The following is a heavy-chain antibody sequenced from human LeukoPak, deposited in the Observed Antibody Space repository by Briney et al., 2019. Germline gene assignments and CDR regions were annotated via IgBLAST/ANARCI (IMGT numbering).Heavy chain of an antibody. Sequence: PGGSLRLSCAASGFTFSSYGMHWVRQAPGKGLEWVAVIWYDGSNKYYADSVKGRFTISRDNSKNTLYLQMNSLRAEDTAVYYCARKGYCSGGSCLDYWGQGTLVTVSS. D-gene: IGHD2-15*01. CDR3: ARKGYCSGGSCLDY. CDR2: IWYDGSNK. CDR1: GFTFSSYG. V-gene: IGHV3-33*01. J-gene: IGHJ4*02.